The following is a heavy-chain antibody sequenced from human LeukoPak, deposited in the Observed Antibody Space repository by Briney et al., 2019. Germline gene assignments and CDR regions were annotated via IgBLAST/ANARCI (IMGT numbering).Heavy chain of an antibody. J-gene: IGHJ4*02. V-gene: IGHV3-9*01. Sequence: GGSLRLSCAASGFTFSSYAMSWVRQAPGKGLEWVSGISWNSGSIGYADSVKGRFTISRDNAKNSLYLQMNSLRAEDTALYYCAKEVSGWASGGGDYWGQGTLVTVSS. D-gene: IGHD6-19*01. CDR2: ISWNSGSI. CDR1: GFTFSSYA. CDR3: AKEVSGWASGGGDY.